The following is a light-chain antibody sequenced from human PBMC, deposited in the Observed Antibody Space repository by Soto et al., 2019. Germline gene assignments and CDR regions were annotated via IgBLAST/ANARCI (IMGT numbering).Light chain of an antibody. V-gene: IGLV1-51*01. CDR2: DDN. CDR3: GSWDSSLSDYV. Sequence: QSALTQPPSLSAAPGQKVTISCSGSISNIGGNSVSWYQQLPGTAPKLLIYDDNKRPSGIPDRFSGSKSGTSATLGITGFQTGDEADYYCGSWDSSLSDYVFGTGTKV. J-gene: IGLJ1*01. CDR1: ISNIGGNS.